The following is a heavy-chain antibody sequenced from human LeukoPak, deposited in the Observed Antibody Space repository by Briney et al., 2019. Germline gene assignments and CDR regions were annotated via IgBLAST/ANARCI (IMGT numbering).Heavy chain of an antibody. CDR3: APLGGYGGNSGGNSGY. CDR1: GFTLSSYS. D-gene: IGHD4-23*01. V-gene: IGHV3-21*01. J-gene: IGHJ4*02. Sequence: GGSLRLSCAASGFTLSSYSMNWVRQAPGKGLEWVSSISSSSSCIYYADSVKGRFTISRDNAKNSLYLQMNSLRAEDTAVYYCAPLGGYGGNSGGNSGYWGQGTLVTVSS. CDR2: ISSSSSCI.